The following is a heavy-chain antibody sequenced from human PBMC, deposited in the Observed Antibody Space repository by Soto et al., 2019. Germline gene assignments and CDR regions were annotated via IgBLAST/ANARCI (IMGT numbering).Heavy chain of an antibody. J-gene: IGHJ2*01. CDR3: TRRQNHDHAWYFDL. V-gene: IGHV1-8*01. CDR2: MIPNNGHT. CDR1: GYTFTSHD. Sequence: QVQLVQSGAEVKKPGASVTVSCKASGYTFTSHDINWVRQTTGQGLEWMGWMIPNNGHTGYAQNFQGRVSMTMNTSISTAYMEVTGLRSDDTAVYYCTRRQNHDHAWYFDLWGRGTPLTVSS.